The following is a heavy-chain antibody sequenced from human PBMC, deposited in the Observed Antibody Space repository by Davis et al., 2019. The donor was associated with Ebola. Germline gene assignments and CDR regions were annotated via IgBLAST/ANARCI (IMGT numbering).Heavy chain of an antibody. D-gene: IGHD3-22*01. CDR2: IYYSGST. Sequence: ESLKISCAASGFTFSSYAMSWVRQPPGKGLEWIGYIYYSGSTNYSPSLKSRVTISVDTSKNQFSLKLSSVTAADTAVYYCARGDSSGYYYDNYYYYYGMDVWGQGTTVIVSS. V-gene: IGHV4-59*01. CDR3: ARGDSSGYYYDNYYYYYGMDV. CDR1: GFTFSSYA. J-gene: IGHJ6*02.